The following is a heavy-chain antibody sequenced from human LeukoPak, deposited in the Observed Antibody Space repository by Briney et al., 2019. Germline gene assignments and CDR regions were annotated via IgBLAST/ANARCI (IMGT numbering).Heavy chain of an antibody. V-gene: IGHV3-74*01. D-gene: IGHD3-10*01. Sequence: GGSLRLSCAASGFTFSSYWMHWFRQVPGKGLVWVSRINSDGSSTSYADSVKGRFTIPRDNAKNPLYVQMNSLRAEDTAVYYCSTGSGNAFDVWGRGTMVTVSS. CDR3: STGSGNAFDV. CDR1: GFTFSSYW. CDR2: INSDGSST. J-gene: IGHJ3*01.